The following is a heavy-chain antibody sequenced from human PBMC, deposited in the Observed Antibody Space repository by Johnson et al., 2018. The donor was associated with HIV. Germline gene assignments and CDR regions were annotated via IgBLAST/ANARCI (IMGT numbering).Heavy chain of an antibody. CDR1: GFSFSSYA. Sequence: QVRLVESGGGVVQPGRSLRLSCVASGFSFSSYAMHWVRQAPGKGLEWVALISYDGGIKYDADSVKGRFTISRDNSKNTLSLQMNSLRPEDTAMYYCARTRRRVGAKPWGAFDIWGQGTAVTVSS. V-gene: IGHV3-30-3*01. J-gene: IGHJ3*02. CDR3: ARTRRRVGAKPWGAFDI. CDR2: ISYDGGIK. D-gene: IGHD1-26*01.